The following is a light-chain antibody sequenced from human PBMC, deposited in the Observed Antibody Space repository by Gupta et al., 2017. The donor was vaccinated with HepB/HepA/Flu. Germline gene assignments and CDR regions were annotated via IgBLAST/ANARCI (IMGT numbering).Light chain of an antibody. Sequence: YVLTQPPSVSVAPGKTARLTCGGNNIGSKSVHWYQQKPGQAPVLVIYYDKYRPSGIPERFSGSNSGNTATLTISRVEAGDEADYYCQVWDSSSDHYVFGTGTKVTVL. CDR2: YDK. J-gene: IGLJ1*01. V-gene: IGLV3-21*04. CDR3: QVWDSSSDHYV. CDR1: NIGSKS.